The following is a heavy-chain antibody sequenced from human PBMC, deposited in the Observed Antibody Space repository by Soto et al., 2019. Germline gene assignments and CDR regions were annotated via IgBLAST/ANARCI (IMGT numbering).Heavy chain of an antibody. Sequence: SVKVSCKASGGTFSSYAISWVRQAPGQGLEWMGGIIPIFGTANYAQKSQGRVTITADESTSTAYMELSSLRSEDTAVYYCARSQERITIFGVVINWFDPWGQGTLVTVSS. CDR2: IIPIFGTA. D-gene: IGHD3-3*01. J-gene: IGHJ5*02. V-gene: IGHV1-69*13. CDR3: ARSQERITIFGVVINWFDP. CDR1: GGTFSSYA.